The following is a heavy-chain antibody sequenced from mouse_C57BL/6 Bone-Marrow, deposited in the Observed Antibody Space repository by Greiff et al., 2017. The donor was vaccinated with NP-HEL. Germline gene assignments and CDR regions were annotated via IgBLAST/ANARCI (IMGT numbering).Heavy chain of an antibody. CDR3: TRDYYGSSYWYFDV. CDR1: GYTFTSYW. D-gene: IGHD1-1*01. J-gene: IGHJ1*03. CDR2: IYPGNSDT. V-gene: IGHV1-5*01. Sequence: VQLQQSGTVLARPGASVKMSCKTSGYTFTSYWMHWVKQRPGPGLEWIGAIYPGNSDTSYNQKFKGKAKLTAVTSASTAYMELSSLTNEDSAVYYCTRDYYGSSYWYFDVWGTGTTVTVSS.